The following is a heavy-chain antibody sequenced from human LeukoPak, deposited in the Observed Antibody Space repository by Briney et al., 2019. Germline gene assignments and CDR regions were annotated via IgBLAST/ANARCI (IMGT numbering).Heavy chain of an antibody. D-gene: IGHD2-15*01. CDR2: INPRGGST. CDR3: ARKFGGSGYYFDY. CDR1: GYTFIDYY. Sequence: ASVHVSCKASGYTFIDYYIQWVRQAPGQGLEWMGTINPRGGSTRHAQRFQGRVTMTRDTSTSTLYMELSSLTSEDTAVYYCARKFGGSGYYFDYWAREPWSPSPQ. J-gene: IGHJ4*02. V-gene: IGHV1-46*01.